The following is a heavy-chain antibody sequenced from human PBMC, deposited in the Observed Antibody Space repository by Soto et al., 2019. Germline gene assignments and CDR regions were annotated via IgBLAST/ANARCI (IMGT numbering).Heavy chain of an antibody. CDR2: MNPNSGEK. CDR1: GYTFNDYE. D-gene: IGHD2-21*01. CDR3: ARIAVSVRPRWYNWFDP. V-gene: IGHV1-8*02. Sequence: QAQLVQSAAEVKKPGASVKVSCMTSGYTFNDYEINWVRHATGQGLEWIGWMNPNSGEKGYAQKFQGRVTMTTSSSLSTAYLELNSLTSDDTAVYYCARIAVSVRPRWYNWFDPWGQGTLVTVSS. J-gene: IGHJ5*02.